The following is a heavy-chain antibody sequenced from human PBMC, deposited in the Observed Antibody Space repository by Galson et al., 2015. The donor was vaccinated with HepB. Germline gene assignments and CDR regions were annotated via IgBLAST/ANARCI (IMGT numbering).Heavy chain of an antibody. V-gene: IGHV3-23*01. CDR3: ASRYCSGGSCYFDY. D-gene: IGHD2-15*01. J-gene: IGHJ4*02. CDR1: GFTFSSYS. CDR2: ISPGGSNT. Sequence: RLSCAASGFTFSSYSMNWVRQAQGKGLEWVSSISPGGSNTYYAGSVKGRFTISRDNSKYTLYLQVNSLTAEDTAVYYCASRYCSGGSCYFDYWGQGTLVTVSS.